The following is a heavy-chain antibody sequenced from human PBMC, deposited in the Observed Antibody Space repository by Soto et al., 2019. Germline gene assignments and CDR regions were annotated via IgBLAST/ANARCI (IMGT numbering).Heavy chain of an antibody. CDR3: VKDHPALEY. CDR2: IRSGGDRI. Sequence: EVQLVESGGGLVQPGGSLRLTCSASGFTFSDYAMHWVRQTPGKGLEYVSVIRSGGDRIYYADSVKGRFTISRDNSKNTLFLLMNSLRPDDTAMYYCVKDHPALEYWGHGTLVTVSS. V-gene: IGHV3-64D*06. CDR1: GFTFSDYA. J-gene: IGHJ4*01.